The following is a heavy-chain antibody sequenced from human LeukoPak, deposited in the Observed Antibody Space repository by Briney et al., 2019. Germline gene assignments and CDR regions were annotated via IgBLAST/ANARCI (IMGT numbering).Heavy chain of an antibody. CDR1: GLTFSSYW. CDR3: ASPLITMVRGVIIWTDDY. D-gene: IGHD3-10*01. CDR2: INSDGSST. Sequence: GGSLRLSCAASGLTFSSYWMHWVRQAPGKGLVWVSRINSDGSSTSYADSVKGRFTISRDNAKNTLYLQMNSLRAEDTAVYYCASPLITMVRGVIIWTDDYWGQGTLVTVSS. V-gene: IGHV3-74*01. J-gene: IGHJ4*02.